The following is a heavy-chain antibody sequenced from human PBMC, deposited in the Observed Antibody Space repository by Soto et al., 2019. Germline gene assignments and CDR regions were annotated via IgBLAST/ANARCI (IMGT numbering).Heavy chain of an antibody. V-gene: IGHV3-11*05. CDR2: ISSSSSYT. CDR3: ARSLYCSGNTCYRTSDY. D-gene: IGHD2-15*01. J-gene: IGHJ4*02. CDR1: GFIFGDYY. Sequence: QVQLVESGGDLVKPGGSLRLSCAASGFIFGDYYMSWIRQAPGKGLEWVSYISSSSSYTNHADSVRGRFTVSRDNAKNSLYLQMSSLRAEDTAVYYCARSLYCSGNTCYRTSDYWGQGTLVTVSS.